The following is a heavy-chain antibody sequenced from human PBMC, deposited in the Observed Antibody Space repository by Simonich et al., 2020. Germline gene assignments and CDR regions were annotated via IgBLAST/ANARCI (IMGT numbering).Heavy chain of an antibody. Sequence: QVQLQESGPGLVKPSETLSLTCTVSGGSISCYYWSWIRQPPGKGLEWIGYIYYSGSTNYNPSLKSRVTISVDTAKNQFSLKLSSVTAADTAVYYCARSLGYYYYYYGMDVWGQGTTVTVSS. J-gene: IGHJ6*02. D-gene: IGHD1-26*01. CDR3: ARSLGYYYYYYGMDV. CDR2: IYYSGST. CDR1: GGSISCYY. V-gene: IGHV4-59*08.